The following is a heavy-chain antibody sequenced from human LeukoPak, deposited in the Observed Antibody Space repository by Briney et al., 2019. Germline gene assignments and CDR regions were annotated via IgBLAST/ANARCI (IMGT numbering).Heavy chain of an antibody. V-gene: IGHV4-59*08. CDR2: IYYSGST. CDR1: GGSISGYY. CDR3: ARTMTMILVVKGYYHDY. Sequence: SETLSLTCTVSGGSISGYYLGWIRQPPGKGLECIGYIYYSGSTNYNPSLKGRVTISVDTSKTQSSLKLGSVTAADTAVYYCARTMTMILVVKGYYHDYWGQGTLVTVSS. J-gene: IGHJ4*02. D-gene: IGHD3-22*01.